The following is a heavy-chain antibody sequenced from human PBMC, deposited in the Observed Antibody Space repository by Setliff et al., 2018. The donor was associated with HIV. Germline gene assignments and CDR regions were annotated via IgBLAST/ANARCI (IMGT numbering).Heavy chain of an antibody. CDR1: TYTFITHA. V-gene: IGHV1-3*01. CDR2: INAGNDDT. J-gene: IGHJ3*02. D-gene: IGHD3-22*01. CDR3: ASPYDSSGNYLGAFDI. Sequence: GASVKVSCKTSTYTFITHAMHWLRQAPGQRPEWMGWINAGNDDTKYSQKLQGRVTITRDTSASTVYTELRSLRSEDTAVYYCASPYDSSGNYLGAFDIWGQGTMVTVSS.